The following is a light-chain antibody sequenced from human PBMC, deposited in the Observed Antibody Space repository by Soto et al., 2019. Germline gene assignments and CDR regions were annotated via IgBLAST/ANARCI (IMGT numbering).Light chain of an antibody. V-gene: IGLV3-21*02. CDR1: NIGSES. Sequence: SYELAHPPSVSVAPGHTARITCGGNNIGSESVHWYQQRPGQAPVLVVYDDSDRPSGIPERFSGSNSANTATLTISRVEAGDEADYYCQVWYSSTDLYVFGSGTKVTVL. J-gene: IGLJ1*01. CDR3: QVWYSSTDLYV. CDR2: DDS.